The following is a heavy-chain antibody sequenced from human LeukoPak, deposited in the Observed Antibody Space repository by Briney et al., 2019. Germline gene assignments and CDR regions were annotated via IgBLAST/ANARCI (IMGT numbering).Heavy chain of an antibody. Sequence: GGSLRLSCAASGFSFSDSPMHWVRQASGKGLEWVGRVRDRANSYATGYAASVEGRFTISRDDSENTAYLQMNSLRAEDTAVYYCARDLIDDYYDSSGYYYYYYGMDVWGQGTTVTVSS. V-gene: IGHV3-73*01. J-gene: IGHJ6*02. D-gene: IGHD3-22*01. CDR1: GFSFSDSP. CDR3: ARDLIDDYYDSSGYYYYYYGMDV. CDR2: VRDRANSYAT.